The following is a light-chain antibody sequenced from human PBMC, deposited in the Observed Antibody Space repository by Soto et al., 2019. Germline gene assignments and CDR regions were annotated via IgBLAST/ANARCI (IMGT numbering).Light chain of an antibody. J-gene: IGKJ1*01. CDR3: LQQNSYPPT. CDR1: QDIRSD. V-gene: IGKV1-17*01. Sequence: DVQMTQSPSSLSASVGDRVTITCRASQDIRSDLSWYQQKPGKAPKRLIYAASSLQSGVPSRFSGSGSGTEFTLTISSLQPDDFATYYCLQQNSYPPTFGQGTNVDIK. CDR2: AAS.